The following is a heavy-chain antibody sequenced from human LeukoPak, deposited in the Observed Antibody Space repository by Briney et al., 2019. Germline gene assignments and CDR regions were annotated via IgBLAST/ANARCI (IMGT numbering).Heavy chain of an antibody. J-gene: IGHJ4*02. D-gene: IGHD6-19*01. V-gene: IGHV4-34*01. CDR3: AGTSKWLAFDY. CDR1: GGSFSGYY. Sequence: SETLSLTCAVYGGSFSGYYWSWIRQPPGKGLEWIGEINHSGSTNYNPPLKSRVTISLDTANNQFSLKLSSVTAADTAVYYCAGTSKWLAFDYWGQGTLVTVSS. CDR2: INHSGST.